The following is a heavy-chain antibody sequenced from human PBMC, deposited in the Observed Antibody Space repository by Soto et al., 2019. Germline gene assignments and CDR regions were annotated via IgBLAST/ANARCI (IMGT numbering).Heavy chain of an antibody. CDR3: ARGPPAANFPVWAFDI. Sequence: ASVKVSCKASGYTFTGYYMHWVRQAPGQGLEWMGWINPNSGGTNYAQKFQGWVTMTRETSISTAYMELSRLRSDDTAVYYCARGPPAANFPVWAFDIWGQGTMVTVSS. V-gene: IGHV1-2*04. D-gene: IGHD2-2*01. J-gene: IGHJ3*02. CDR1: GYTFTGYY. CDR2: INPNSGGT.